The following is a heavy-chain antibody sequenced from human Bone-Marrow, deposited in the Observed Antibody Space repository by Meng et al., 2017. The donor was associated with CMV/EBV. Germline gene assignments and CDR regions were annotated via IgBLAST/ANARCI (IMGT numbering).Heavy chain of an antibody. Sequence: SETLSLTCTVSGGSISSYYWSWIRQPPGKGLEWIGSIYYSGSTYYKASLKSRVTISVDTSKNQFSLKLSSVTAADTAVYYCARGRGNYDFWSGYPYYYGMDVWGQGTTVTVSS. V-gene: IGHV4-59*01. CDR2: IYYSGST. CDR3: ARGRGNYDFWSGYPYYYGMDV. J-gene: IGHJ6*02. CDR1: GGSISSYY. D-gene: IGHD3-3*01.